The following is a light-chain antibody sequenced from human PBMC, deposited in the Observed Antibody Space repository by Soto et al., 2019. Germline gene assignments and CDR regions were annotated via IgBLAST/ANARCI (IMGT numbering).Light chain of an antibody. J-gene: IGLJ2*01. CDR2: DNN. Sequence: QSVLTQPPSVSGAPGQRVTISCTGSSSNIGATSNVYCYQQHPGAAPKLLFYDNNSRPSGVPDRFSGSKSGTSASLAITGLQAEDDDDYYCQSSDLSRSAVVFGGGTKLTVL. CDR1: SSNIGATSN. CDR3: QSSDLSRSAVV. V-gene: IGLV1-40*01.